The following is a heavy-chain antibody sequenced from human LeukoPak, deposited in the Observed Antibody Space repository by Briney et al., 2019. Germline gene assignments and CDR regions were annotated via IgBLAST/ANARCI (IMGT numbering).Heavy chain of an antibody. CDR1: GYTFTGYY. D-gene: IGHD3-9*01. CDR3: ARDKGLGRYFDREGGAFDI. J-gene: IGHJ3*02. Sequence: ASVKVSCKASGYTFTGYYMHWVRQAPRQGLEWMGWINPNSGGTNYAQKFQGRVTMTRDTSISTAYMELSRLRSDDTAVYYCARDKGLGRYFDREGGAFDIWGQGTMVTVSS. CDR2: INPNSGGT. V-gene: IGHV1-2*02.